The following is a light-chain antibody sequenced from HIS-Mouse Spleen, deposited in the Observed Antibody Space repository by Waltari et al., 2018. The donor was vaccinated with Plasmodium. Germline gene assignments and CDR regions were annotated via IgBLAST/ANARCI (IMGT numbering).Light chain of an antibody. Sequence: QSALTPPASVSGSPGQSITISCTGTSSDVGGYNYVSWYQQHPGKAPKLMIYEVSNRPSGVSNRFSGSKSGTTASLTISGLQAEDEADYYCSSYTSSSTRVFGGGTKLTVL. CDR1: SSDVGGYNY. CDR3: SSYTSSSTRV. V-gene: IGLV2-14*01. CDR2: EVS. J-gene: IGLJ3*02.